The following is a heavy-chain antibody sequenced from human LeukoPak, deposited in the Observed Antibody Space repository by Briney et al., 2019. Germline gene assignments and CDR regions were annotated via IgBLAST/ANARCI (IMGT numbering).Heavy chain of an antibody. J-gene: IGHJ4*02. CDR2: IYSGSIT. Sequence: PGGSLRLSCAASGFTVSSNYMNWVRQAPGKGLEWVSAIYSGSITYYADSVKGRFTISRDNSKNTLYLQMHSLRAEDTAVYYCARGDYLFYWGQGTLVTVSS. V-gene: IGHV3-66*01. D-gene: IGHD4-17*01. CDR1: GFTVSSNY. CDR3: ARGDYLFY.